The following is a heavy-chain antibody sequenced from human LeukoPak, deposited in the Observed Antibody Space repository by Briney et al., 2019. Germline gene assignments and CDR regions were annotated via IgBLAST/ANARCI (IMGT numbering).Heavy chain of an antibody. CDR3: ARVGITAATADY. J-gene: IGHJ4*02. Sequence: ASVKVSCKASGYTFTSYYMHWVRQAPGQGPEWMGIINPRGGSTDYAQKFQGRVTMTSDTSTSTVYMELNSLRSEDTAVYFCARVGITAATADYWGQGTLATVSS. D-gene: IGHD6-25*01. CDR1: GYTFTSYY. V-gene: IGHV1-46*01. CDR2: INPRGGST.